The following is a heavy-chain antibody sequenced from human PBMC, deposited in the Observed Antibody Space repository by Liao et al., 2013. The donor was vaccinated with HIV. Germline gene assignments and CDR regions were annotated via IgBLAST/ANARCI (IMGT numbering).Heavy chain of an antibody. J-gene: IGHJ4*02. Sequence: QVQLQQWGAGLLKPSETLSLTCAVYGGSFSGYYWSWIRQPPGKGLEWIGYIYYSGSTNYNPSLKSRVTMSVDTSKNQFSLRLNSVTAADTAVYYCARGGTYRLYYFDYWGQGTLVTVSS. V-gene: IGHV4-34*11. CDR2: IYYSGST. D-gene: IGHD1-26*01. CDR1: GGSFSGYY. CDR3: ARGGTYRLYYFDY.